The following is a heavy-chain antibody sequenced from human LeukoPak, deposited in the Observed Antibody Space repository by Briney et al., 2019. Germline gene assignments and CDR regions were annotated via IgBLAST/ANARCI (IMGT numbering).Heavy chain of an antibody. J-gene: IGHJ4*02. CDR1: GFTFSNFA. D-gene: IGHD5-24*01. Sequence: PGGSLRLSCAASGFTFSNFAVSWIRQPPGKGLEWIGYIYYRGGANYNPSLQSRVTISVDTSKNQFSLKVTSVTAADTAVYYCARYDVDMATNNWGQGTLVTVSS. CDR2: IYYRGGA. CDR3: ARYDVDMATNN. V-gene: IGHV4-59*12.